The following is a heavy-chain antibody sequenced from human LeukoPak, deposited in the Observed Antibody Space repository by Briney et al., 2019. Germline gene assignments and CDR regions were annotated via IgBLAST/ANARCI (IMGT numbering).Heavy chain of an antibody. J-gene: IGHJ4*02. CDR1: GGSISSYY. CDR3: AVDSYDILTGYYNLDY. Sequence: SETLSLTCTVSGGSISSYYWSWIWQPAGKGLEWIGRIYTSGSTNYNPSLKSRVTMSVDTSKNQFSLKLSSVTAADTAVYYCAVDSYDILTGYYNLDYWGQGTLVTVSS. V-gene: IGHV4-4*07. D-gene: IGHD3-9*01. CDR2: IYTSGST.